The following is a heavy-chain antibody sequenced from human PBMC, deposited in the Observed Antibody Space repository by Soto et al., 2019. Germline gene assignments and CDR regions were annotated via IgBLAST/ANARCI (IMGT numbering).Heavy chain of an antibody. V-gene: IGHV1-3*01. CDR3: ARDKLGYTYGKYYYSGLDV. J-gene: IGHJ6*02. CDR2: INAGNGNT. D-gene: IGHD5-18*01. Sequence: ASVKVSCKASGYTFTSYAMHWVRQAPGQRLEWMGWINAGNGNTKYSQKFQGRVTMTRDTSTSTVYMELSSLRSEDTAVYYCARDKLGYTYGKYYYSGLDVWGQGTTVTVSS. CDR1: GYTFTSYA.